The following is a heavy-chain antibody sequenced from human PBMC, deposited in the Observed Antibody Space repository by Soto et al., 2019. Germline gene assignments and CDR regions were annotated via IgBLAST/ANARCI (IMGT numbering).Heavy chain of an antibody. D-gene: IGHD6-25*01. J-gene: IGHJ4*02. Sequence: SETLSLTCAVYGGSFSGYYWSWIRQPPGKELEWIGEINHSGSTNYNPSLKSRVTIPVDTSKNQFSLKLSSVTAADTAVYYCARGVFGGSGSRSLDYWGQGTLVTVSS. CDR1: GGSFSGYY. CDR2: INHSGST. V-gene: IGHV4-34*01. CDR3: ARGVFGGSGSRSLDY.